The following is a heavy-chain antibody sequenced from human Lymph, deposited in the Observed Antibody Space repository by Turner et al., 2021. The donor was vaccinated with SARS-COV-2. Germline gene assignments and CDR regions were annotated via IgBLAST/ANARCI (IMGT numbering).Heavy chain of an antibody. CDR3: ARGDYYGSGTYPGKTFDY. CDR1: GFTFSSYA. D-gene: IGHD3-10*01. V-gene: IGHV3-30-3*01. Sequence: QVQLVESGGGVVQPGRSLRLSCAASGFTFSSYAMHWVRQAPGKGLEWVAVISFDGNNKYYTDSVKGRFTISRDNSKNTLYLQLNSLRPEDTAVYYCARGDYYGSGTYPGKTFDYWGQGTLVTVSS. CDR2: ISFDGNNK. J-gene: IGHJ4*02.